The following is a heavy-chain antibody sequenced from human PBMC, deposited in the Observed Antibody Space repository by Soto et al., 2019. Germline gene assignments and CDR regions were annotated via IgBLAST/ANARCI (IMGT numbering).Heavy chain of an antibody. CDR2: IYYSGST. CDR1: GGSISSSSYY. V-gene: IGHV4-39*01. D-gene: IGHD3-22*01. J-gene: IGHJ6*02. CDR3: WSCYYHYYYYGMDV. Sequence: SETLSLTCTVSGGSISSSSYYWGWIRQPPGKGLEWIGSIYYSGSTYYNPSLKSRVTISVDTSKNQFSLKLSSVTAADTAVYYSWSCYYHYYYYGMDVWGQGTTVTVSS.